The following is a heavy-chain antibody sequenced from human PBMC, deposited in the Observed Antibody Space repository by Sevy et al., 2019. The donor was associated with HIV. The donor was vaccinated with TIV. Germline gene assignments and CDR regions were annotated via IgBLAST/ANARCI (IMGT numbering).Heavy chain of an antibody. Sequence: SQTLSLTCTVSGGSISNYFWSWIRQSPGKGLEWIGYIYYSGSTNYNPSLKSRVTISVDTSKNQFSLKLSSVTAADTTVYYSARESIGAVGDFDYWGQGTLVTVSS. J-gene: IGHJ4*02. V-gene: IGHV4-59*01. CDR3: ARESIGAVGDFDY. D-gene: IGHD6-13*01. CDR2: IYYSGST. CDR1: GGSISNYF.